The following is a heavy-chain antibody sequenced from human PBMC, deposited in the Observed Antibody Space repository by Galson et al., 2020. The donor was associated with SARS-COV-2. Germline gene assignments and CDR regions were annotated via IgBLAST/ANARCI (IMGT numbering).Heavy chain of an antibody. Sequence: SETLSLTCAVSGCSISSGGYYCSWIRQHPGKGLEWIGYIYYSGSTYYNPSLKSRVTISVDTSNNQFSLKLSSVTAADTAVYYCARSPHYYDSSGYLSIYFDYWGQGTLVTVSS. CDR1: GCSISSGGYY. D-gene: IGHD3-22*01. CDR2: IYYSGST. J-gene: IGHJ4*02. V-gene: IGHV4-31*11. CDR3: ARSPHYYDSSGYLSIYFDY.